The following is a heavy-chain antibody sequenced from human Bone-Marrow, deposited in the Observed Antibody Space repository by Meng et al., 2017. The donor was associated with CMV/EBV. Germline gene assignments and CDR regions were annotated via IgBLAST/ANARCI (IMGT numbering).Heavy chain of an antibody. J-gene: IGHJ4*02. Sequence: GESLKISCAASGFTFSSYGMHWVRQAPGKGLEWVAFIRYDGSNKYYADSVKGRFTISRDNSKNTLYLQMNSLSAEDTAVYYCARVNYDFWSGPYYFDSRGQGTLVTVSS. CDR3: ARVNYDFWSGPYYFDS. D-gene: IGHD3-3*01. V-gene: IGHV3-30*02. CDR2: IRYDGSNK. CDR1: GFTFSSYG.